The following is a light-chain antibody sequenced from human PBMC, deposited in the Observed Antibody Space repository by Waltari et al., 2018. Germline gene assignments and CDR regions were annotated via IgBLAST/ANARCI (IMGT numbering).Light chain of an antibody. CDR3: SSYAGSNTVV. Sequence: QSALTQPPSASGSPGQSVTISCTGTISDVGGYDYVSWYQQHPGKAPKVMIYECNKRPSGVPDRFSGSKSGSTASLTVSGLQADDEAAYYCSSYAGSNTVVFGGGTKLTVL. CDR2: ECN. CDR1: ISDVGGYDY. V-gene: IGLV2-8*01. J-gene: IGLJ2*01.